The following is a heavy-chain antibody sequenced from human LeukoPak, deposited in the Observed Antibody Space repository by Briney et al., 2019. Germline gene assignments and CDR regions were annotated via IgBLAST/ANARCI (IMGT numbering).Heavy chain of an antibody. CDR3: ARATYSGDISYVFDY. J-gene: IGHJ4*02. V-gene: IGHV4-4*07. CDR1: GDSISSYY. D-gene: IGHD1-26*01. Sequence: SETLSLTCTVSGDSISSYYWNWFRQPAGKGLEWIGRLYASGTTSYNPSLESRVSMSLDTSKNQFSLKLNSVTAADTAVYYCARATYSGDISYVFDYWGQGTLVSVSS. CDR2: LYASGTT.